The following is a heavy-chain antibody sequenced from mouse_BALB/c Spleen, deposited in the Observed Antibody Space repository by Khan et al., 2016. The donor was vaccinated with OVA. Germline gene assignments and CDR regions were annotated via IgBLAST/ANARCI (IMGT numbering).Heavy chain of an antibody. D-gene: IGHD2-4*01. CDR1: GYSITSEYT. CDR3: ARKDYYDYDPFPY. CDR2: ISYSGNT. Sequence: EVQLQESGPGLVKPSQSLSLTCTVTGYSITSEYTWNWIRQFPGNKLEWMGFISYSGNTRYNPSLKSRISITRDTSKNQFFLQLNSVNSEDTATYYWARKDYYDYDPFPYWGQGTLVTVSA. V-gene: IGHV3-2*02. J-gene: IGHJ3*01.